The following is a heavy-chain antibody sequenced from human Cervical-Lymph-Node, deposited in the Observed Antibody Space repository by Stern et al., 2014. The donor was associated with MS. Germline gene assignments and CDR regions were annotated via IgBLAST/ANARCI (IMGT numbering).Heavy chain of an antibody. V-gene: IGHV1-3*01. Sequence: QVQLVQSGAEVRKTGASVKVSCKASGYTFTSYAMNWVRQAPGQRLEWMGGINAGTGNTKYSQKFQARVTLTRDTSASTAYMELSSLRSEDTAVYYCAKEGANDCFDYWGQGTLVTVSS. CDR2: INAGTGNT. CDR3: AKEGANDCFDY. J-gene: IGHJ4*02. CDR1: GYTFTSYA.